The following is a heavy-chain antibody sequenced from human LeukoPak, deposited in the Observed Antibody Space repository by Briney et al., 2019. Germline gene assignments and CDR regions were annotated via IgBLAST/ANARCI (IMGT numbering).Heavy chain of an antibody. V-gene: IGHV3-7*01. CDR2: IKQDGSEK. CDR1: GFTFISYW. J-gene: IGHJ6*03. D-gene: IGHD3-9*01. CDR3: ARAGLQYYYYMDV. Sequence: TGGSLRLSCAASGFTFISYWMSWVRQAPGKGLEWVANIKQDGSEKYYVDSVKGRFTISRDNAKNSLYLQMNSLRAEDTAVYYCARAGLQYYYYMDVWGKGTTVTVSS.